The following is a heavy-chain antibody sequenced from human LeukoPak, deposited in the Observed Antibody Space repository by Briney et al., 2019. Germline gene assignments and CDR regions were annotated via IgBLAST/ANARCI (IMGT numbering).Heavy chain of an antibody. CDR1: GYTFTNCG. CDR2: ISPYNGNT. D-gene: IGHD5-12*01. Sequence: ASVTVSCKASGYTFTNCGISWVRQAPGQGLEWMGWISPYNGNTKYSQEFQGRVTMTTDTSTSIAYMELRSLRSDDTAVYYCARNVGYPPKPDYWGQGNLLTVPS. J-gene: IGHJ4*01. V-gene: IGHV1-18*01. CDR3: ARNVGYPPKPDY.